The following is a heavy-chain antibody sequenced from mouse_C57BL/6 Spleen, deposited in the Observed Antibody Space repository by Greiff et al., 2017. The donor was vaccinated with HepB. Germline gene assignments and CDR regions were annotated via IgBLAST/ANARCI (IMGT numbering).Heavy chain of an antibody. Sequence: VQLQQPGAELVKPGASVKMSCKASGYTFTSYWITWVKQRPGQGLEWIGDIYPGSGSTNYNEKFTSKATLTVDTSSSTAYMQLSSLTSEDSAVYYCARGRGSGWYFDVWGTGTTVTVSS. V-gene: IGHV1-55*01. CDR2: IYPGSGST. D-gene: IGHD1-1*01. CDR1: GYTFTSYW. J-gene: IGHJ1*03. CDR3: ARGRGSGWYFDV.